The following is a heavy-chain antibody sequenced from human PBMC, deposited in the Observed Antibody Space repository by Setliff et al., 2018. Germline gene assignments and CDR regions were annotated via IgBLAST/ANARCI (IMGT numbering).Heavy chain of an antibody. J-gene: IGHJ6*03. CDR3: ARSNMGNYYDSGRYYYYYYMDV. Sequence: SETLSLTCSVSGGSISSGSYYWTWIRQPAGKGLEWTGHIYTSGTTKYNPSLKSRVTISVDASKNQFFLKLTSVTAADTAVYYCARSNMGNYYDSGRYYYYYYMDVWGKGTTVTVSS. D-gene: IGHD3-10*01. V-gene: IGHV4-61*09. CDR2: IYTSGTT. CDR1: GGSISSGSYY.